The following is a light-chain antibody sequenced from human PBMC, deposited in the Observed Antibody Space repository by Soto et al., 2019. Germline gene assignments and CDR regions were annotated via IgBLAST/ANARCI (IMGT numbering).Light chain of an antibody. CDR3: TSFAGTNNFVV. Sequence: QSVLTQPPSASGTPGQRVTISCSGGSSNIGSYPVNWYQQHPGKAPKLMIYDVTKRPSGVPDRFSGSKSGNTASLTVSGLQAEDEADYYCTSFAGTNNFVVFGGGTKVTVL. V-gene: IGLV2-8*01. CDR2: DVT. CDR1: SSNIGSYP. J-gene: IGLJ2*01.